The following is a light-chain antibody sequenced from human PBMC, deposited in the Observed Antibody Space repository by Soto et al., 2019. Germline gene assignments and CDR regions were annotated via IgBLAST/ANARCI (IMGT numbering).Light chain of an antibody. J-gene: IGKJ1*01. CDR1: HDISNS. Sequence: IPMTPSPDSLSVSVGDRIAISFQASHDISNSLNWHQQTPGQAPKLLIDEVSNLETGVSTRFSGSGSGTDFTLTISRLEHEDFAVYYCQQYGSSGTFGQGTKVDIK. CDR3: QQYGSSGT. CDR2: EVS. V-gene: IGKV1-33*01.